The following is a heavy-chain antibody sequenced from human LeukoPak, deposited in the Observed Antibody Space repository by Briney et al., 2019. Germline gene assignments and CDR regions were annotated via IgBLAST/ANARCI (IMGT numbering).Heavy chain of an antibody. CDR3: ARDLVRYYGSGSYFDY. CDR2: ISAYNGNT. V-gene: IGHV1-18*01. J-gene: IGHJ4*02. CDR1: GYTFTSYG. D-gene: IGHD3-10*01. Sequence: ASVKVSCKASGYTFTSYGISWVRQAPGQGLEWMGWISAYNGNTNYAQKLQGRVTMTTDTSTSTAYMELRSLRSDDTAVYYCARDLVRYYGSGSYFDYWGQGTLVTASS.